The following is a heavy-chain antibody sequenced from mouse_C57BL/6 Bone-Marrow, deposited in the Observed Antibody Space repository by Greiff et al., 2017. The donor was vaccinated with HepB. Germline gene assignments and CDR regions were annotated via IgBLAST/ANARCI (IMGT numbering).Heavy chain of an antibody. D-gene: IGHD1-1*01. CDR1: GYTFTDYE. CDR3: TRGDYYGSSYVTFFAY. CDR2: IDPETGGT. J-gene: IGHJ3*01. Sequence: VQLQESGAELVRPGASVTLSCKASGYTFTDYEMHWVKQTPVHGLEWIGAIDPETGGTAYNQKFKGKAILTADKSSSTAYMELRSLTSEDSAVYYCTRGDYYGSSYVTFFAYWGQGTLVTVSA. V-gene: IGHV1-15*01.